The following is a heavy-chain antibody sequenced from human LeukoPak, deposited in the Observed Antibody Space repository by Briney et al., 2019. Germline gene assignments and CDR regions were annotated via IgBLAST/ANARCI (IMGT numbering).Heavy chain of an antibody. Sequence: PGESLKISCKGSGYSFNNYWIGWVRQMPGKGLEWMGIIFPGDSETRYSPSFQGQVTISADKSISTAYLQWSSLKAADTAMYYCARLCHSTTSCYGDWGQGTLVIVSS. CDR1: GYSFNNYW. D-gene: IGHD2-2*01. CDR3: ARLCHSTTSCYGD. J-gene: IGHJ4*02. V-gene: IGHV5-51*03. CDR2: IFPGDSET.